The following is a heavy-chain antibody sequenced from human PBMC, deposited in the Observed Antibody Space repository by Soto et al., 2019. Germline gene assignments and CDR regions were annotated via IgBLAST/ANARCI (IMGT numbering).Heavy chain of an antibody. CDR3: ARDGGYCSRTSCYLGLYYYYGMDV. Sequence: GGSLRPSCSASGFAFSSYAMDSVRDAPFNGLEWVACISYDGSNKYYADSLKGRFTISRDNSKNTLYLQMNSMRAEDTAVYYSARDGGYCSRTSCYLGLYYYYGMDVWGKGTTVTVSS. V-gene: IGHV3-30-3*01. J-gene: IGHJ6*04. CDR1: GFAFSSYA. D-gene: IGHD2-2*01. CDR2: ISYDGSNK.